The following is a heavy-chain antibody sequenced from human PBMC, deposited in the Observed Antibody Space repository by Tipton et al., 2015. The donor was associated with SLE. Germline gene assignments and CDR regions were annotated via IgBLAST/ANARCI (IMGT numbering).Heavy chain of an antibody. CDR2: ISSNGGST. CDR3: ASRIHYDILTGYDRGGDY. CDR1: GFTFSNYG. D-gene: IGHD3-9*01. V-gene: IGHV3-64*04. J-gene: IGHJ4*02. Sequence: SLRLSCAASGFTFSNYGLHWVRQAPGKGLEYVSAISSNGGSTYYADSVKGRFTISRDNSKNTLYLQMNSLRAEDTAVYYCASRIHYDILTGYDRGGDYWGQGTLVTVSS.